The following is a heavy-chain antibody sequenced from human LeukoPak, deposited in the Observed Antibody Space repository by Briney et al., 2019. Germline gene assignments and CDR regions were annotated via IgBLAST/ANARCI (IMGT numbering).Heavy chain of an antibody. Sequence: PGGSLRLSCAASGFTFSSYSMNWVRQAPGKGLEWVSSISSSSSYIYYADSVKGRFTISRDNAKNSLYLQMNSLRAEDTAVYYCARDFPVVVVAVNYYYYYMDVWGKGTTVTVSS. J-gene: IGHJ6*03. D-gene: IGHD2-15*01. CDR1: GFTFSSYS. V-gene: IGHV3-21*01. CDR2: ISSSSSYI. CDR3: ARDFPVVVVAVNYYYYYMDV.